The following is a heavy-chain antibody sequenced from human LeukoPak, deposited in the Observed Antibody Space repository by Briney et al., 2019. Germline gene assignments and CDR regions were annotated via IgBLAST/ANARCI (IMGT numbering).Heavy chain of an antibody. V-gene: IGHV3-30*02. CDR3: ARAGDYYDSSGYIDY. D-gene: IGHD3-22*01. Sequence: GGSLRLSCAASGFTFSTYCMTWVRQAPGKGLEWVAFIRYTGSNKYYADSVKGRFTISRDNSKNTLYLQMNGLRAEDTAVYYCARAGDYYDSSGYIDYWGQGTLVTVSS. CDR2: IRYTGSNK. J-gene: IGHJ4*02. CDR1: GFTFSTYC.